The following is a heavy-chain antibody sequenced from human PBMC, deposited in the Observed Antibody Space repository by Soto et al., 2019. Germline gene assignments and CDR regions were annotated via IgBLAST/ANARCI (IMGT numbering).Heavy chain of an antibody. Sequence: GGSLRLSCAASGFTFSSYEMNWVRQAPGKGLEWVSYISSSGSTIYYADSVKGRFTISRDNAKNSLYLQMNSLRAEDTAVYYCARDRKQLRYFDWLSEDIPNRFDPWGQGTLVTVSS. CDR2: ISSSGSTI. D-gene: IGHD3-9*01. CDR1: GFTFSSYE. J-gene: IGHJ5*02. V-gene: IGHV3-48*03. CDR3: ARDRKQLRYFDWLSEDIPNRFDP.